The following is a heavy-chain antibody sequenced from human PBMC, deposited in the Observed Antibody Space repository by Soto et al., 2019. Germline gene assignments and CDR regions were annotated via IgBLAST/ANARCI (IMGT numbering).Heavy chain of an antibody. Sequence: PGGSLRLSCAASGFTFSDYYMSWTRQAPGKGLEWISYISSNSNYKNHADSVRGRFTISRDNAKNSLYLQMNGLRAEDTAVYYCVRATGYYHTSGSDSWGQGTLVTVSS. CDR3: VRATGYYHTSGSDS. J-gene: IGHJ4*02. CDR1: GFTFSDYY. CDR2: ISSNSNYK. V-gene: IGHV3-11*06. D-gene: IGHD3-22*01.